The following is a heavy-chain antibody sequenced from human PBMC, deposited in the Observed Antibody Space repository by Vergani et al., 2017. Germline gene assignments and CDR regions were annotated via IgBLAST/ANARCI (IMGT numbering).Heavy chain of an antibody. Sequence: LEESGGGSVKPGGSLRLSCAASGFKFSDHYMSWIRQAPGKGQEWVSHISPGASTVSYTDSVTGRFTVSRDNDNNSLTLDMTTLRVEDTAVYYCAKNPGISTIRHYYAMDVWGQGTTVTVSS. J-gene: IGHJ6*02. CDR3: AKNPGISTIRHYYAMDV. CDR2: ISPGASTV. D-gene: IGHD5-24*01. CDR1: GFKFSDHY. V-gene: IGHV3-11*04.